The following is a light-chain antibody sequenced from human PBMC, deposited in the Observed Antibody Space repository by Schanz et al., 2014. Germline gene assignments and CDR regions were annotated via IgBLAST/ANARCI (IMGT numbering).Light chain of an antibody. CDR2: DVS. CDR1: DVGIFNY. J-gene: IGLJ3*02. Sequence: QSALTQPASVSGSPGQSITISCTGRDVGIFNYVSWYQKYPGTVPKVVIYDVSNRPSGVSSRFSGSKSGDTASLTISGLQAEDEADYYCCSYAGSYKFWVFGGGTKLTVL. CDR3: CSYAGSYKFWV. V-gene: IGLV2-14*01.